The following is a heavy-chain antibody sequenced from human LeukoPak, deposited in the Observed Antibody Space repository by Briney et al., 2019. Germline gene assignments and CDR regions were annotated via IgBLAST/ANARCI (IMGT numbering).Heavy chain of an antibody. D-gene: IGHD3-22*01. CDR2: ISWNSGSI. V-gene: IGHV3-9*01. CDR3: AKGPGDHYDSSGYYFYYFDY. J-gene: IGHJ4*02. CDR1: GFTFDDYA. Sequence: GGSLRFSCAASGFTFDDYAMHWVRQAPGKGLEWVSGISWNSGSIGYADSVKGRFTISRDNAKNSLYLQMNSLRAEDTALYYCAKGPGDHYDSSGYYFYYFDYWGQGTLVTVSS.